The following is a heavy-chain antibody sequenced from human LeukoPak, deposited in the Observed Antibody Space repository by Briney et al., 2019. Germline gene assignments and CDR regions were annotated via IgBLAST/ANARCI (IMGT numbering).Heavy chain of an antibody. J-gene: IGHJ5*02. CDR1: GGSLSNYY. CDR2: IYSIGST. D-gene: IGHD5-18*01. Sequence: SETLSHTCTVSGGSLSNYYWSWIRQPPGKGLEWIGYIYSIGSTNYSPSLKSRVTISVDTSKNQFSLKLSSVTAADTAIYYCARHPTALVSYGFDPWGQGTLVTVSS. CDR3: ARHPTALVSYGFDP. V-gene: IGHV4-59*08.